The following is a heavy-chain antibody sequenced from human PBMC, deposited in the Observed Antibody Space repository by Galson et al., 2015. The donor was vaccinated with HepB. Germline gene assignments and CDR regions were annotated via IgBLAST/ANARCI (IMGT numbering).Heavy chain of an antibody. CDR2: ISSSSSYI. V-gene: IGHV3-21*01. CDR3: AGQYSSSWYNNYYYYYGMDV. Sequence: SLRLSCAASGFTFSSYSMNWVRQAPGKGLEWVSSISSSSSYIYYADSVKGRFTISRDNAKNSLYLQMNSLRAEDTAVYYCAGQYSSSWYNNYYYYYGMDVWGQGTTVTVSS. D-gene: IGHD6-13*01. CDR1: GFTFSSYS. J-gene: IGHJ6*02.